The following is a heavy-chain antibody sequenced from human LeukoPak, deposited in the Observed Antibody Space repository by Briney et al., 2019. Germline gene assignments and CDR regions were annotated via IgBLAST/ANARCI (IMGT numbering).Heavy chain of an antibody. CDR3: ARVGSSGWAYYYYYMDV. Sequence: ASVKVSCKASGYTFTNYYMHWVRQAPGQGLEWMGWISAYNGNTNYAQKFQGRVTMTRDTSISTAYMELSRLRSDDTAVYYCARVGSSGWAYYYYYMDVWGKGTTVTVSS. J-gene: IGHJ6*03. D-gene: IGHD6-19*01. V-gene: IGHV1-2*02. CDR1: GYTFTNYY. CDR2: ISAYNGNT.